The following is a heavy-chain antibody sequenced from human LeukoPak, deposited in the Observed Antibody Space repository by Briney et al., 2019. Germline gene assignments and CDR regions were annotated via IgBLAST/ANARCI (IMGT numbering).Heavy chain of an antibody. J-gene: IGHJ4*02. D-gene: IGHD3-3*01. V-gene: IGHV3-7*01. CDR1: GFTFSSYW. CDR3: AAQSGYYDFWSGYSPRPFDY. Sequence: GGSLRLSCAASGFTFSSYWMSWVRQAPGKGLEWVANIKQDGSEKYYVDSVKGRFTISRDNAKNSLYLQMNSVRAEDTAVYYCAAQSGYYDFWSGYSPRPFDYWGQGTLVTVSS. CDR2: IKQDGSEK.